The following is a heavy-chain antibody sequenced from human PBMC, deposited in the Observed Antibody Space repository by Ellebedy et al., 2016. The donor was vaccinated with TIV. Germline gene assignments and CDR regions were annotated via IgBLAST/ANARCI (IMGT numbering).Heavy chain of an antibody. CDR3: AKSLFIWGDSSGYLFDY. J-gene: IGHJ4*02. Sequence: PGGSLRLSCAASGFTFSSYAMSWVRQAPGKGLEWVSAISGSGGSTYYADSVKGRFTISRDNSKNTLYLQMNSLRAEDTAVYYCAKSLFIWGDSSGYLFDYWGQGTLVTVSS. CDR1: GFTFSSYA. V-gene: IGHV3-23*01. CDR2: ISGSGGST. D-gene: IGHD3-22*01.